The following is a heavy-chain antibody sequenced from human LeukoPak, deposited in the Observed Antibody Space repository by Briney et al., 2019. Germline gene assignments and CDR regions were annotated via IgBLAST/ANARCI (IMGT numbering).Heavy chain of an antibody. CDR2: IKQDGSEK. D-gene: IGHD3-3*01. CDR1: GFTFSSDW. J-gene: IGHJ4*02. CDR3: ARDRAGREYYDFWSGQTGYFDY. Sequence: GGSLRLSCAASGFTFSSDWMSWVRQAPGKGLEWVANIKQDGSEKYYVDSVKGRFTISRDNAKNSLYLQMNSLRAEDTAVYYCARDRAGREYYDFWSGQTGYFDYWGQGTLVTVSS. V-gene: IGHV3-7*01.